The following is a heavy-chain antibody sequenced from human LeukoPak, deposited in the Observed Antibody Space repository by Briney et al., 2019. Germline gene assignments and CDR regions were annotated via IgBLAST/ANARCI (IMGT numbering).Heavy chain of an antibody. J-gene: IGHJ4*02. Sequence: GASVKVSCKASGYTFTKYYMFWVRQAPGQGLEWMGWINPNSGGTNYAQKFQGRVTMTRDTSISTAYMELSRLRSDDTAVYYCAGETQDSGGYIDYWGQGTLVTVSS. CDR2: INPNSGGT. CDR1: GYTFTKYY. CDR3: AGETQDSGGYIDY. V-gene: IGHV1-2*02. D-gene: IGHD3-22*01.